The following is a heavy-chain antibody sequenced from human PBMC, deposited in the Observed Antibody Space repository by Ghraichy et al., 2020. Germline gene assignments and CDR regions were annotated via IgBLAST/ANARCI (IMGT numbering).Heavy chain of an antibody. CDR1: GFSFSGYS. CDR3: ARSNYYGSGGYDFYYGMDV. J-gene: IGHJ6*02. Sequence: GASLNISCAASGFSFSGYSMNWVRQAPGKGLEWVSYISSTSSTMYYADSVKGRFTISRDNAKNSLYLQMNSLRDEDTAVYYCARSNYYGSGGYDFYYGMDVWGQGTTVTVSS. V-gene: IGHV3-48*02. D-gene: IGHD3-10*01. CDR2: ISSTSSTM.